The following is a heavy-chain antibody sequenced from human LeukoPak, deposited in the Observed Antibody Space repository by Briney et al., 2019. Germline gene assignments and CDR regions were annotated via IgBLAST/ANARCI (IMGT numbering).Heavy chain of an antibody. CDR3: ARDIPYCSGGSCSSPAHDAFDI. CDR1: GFTFSDYY. V-gene: IGHV3-11*01. Sequence: GGSLRLSCAASGFTFSDYYMSWIRQAPGKGLEWVSYIRSSGSTIYYADSVKGRCTISRDNAKNSLYLQMNSLRAEDTAVYYCARDIPYCSGGSCSSPAHDAFDIWGQGTMVTVSS. D-gene: IGHD2-15*01. CDR2: IRSSGSTI. J-gene: IGHJ3*02.